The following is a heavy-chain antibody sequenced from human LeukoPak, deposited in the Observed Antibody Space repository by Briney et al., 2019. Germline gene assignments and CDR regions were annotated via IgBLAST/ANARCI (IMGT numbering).Heavy chain of an antibody. V-gene: IGHV4-4*09. Sequence: SETLSLTCSVSGVSIRSYYWSWIRQPPGKGLEWIGYIYTSGSTNSNPSLKSRVTISVDTSKNQFSLKLSFVTAADTAVYYCARGIGSWFDPWGQGTLVTVSS. J-gene: IGHJ5*02. D-gene: IGHD3-10*01. CDR3: ARGIGSWFDP. CDR2: IYTSGST. CDR1: GVSIRSYY.